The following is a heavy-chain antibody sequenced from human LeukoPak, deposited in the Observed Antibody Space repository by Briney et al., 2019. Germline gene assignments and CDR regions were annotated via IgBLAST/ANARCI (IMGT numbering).Heavy chain of an antibody. CDR1: GGSISSSSYY. CDR3: ATGQYYSGSGYTTSDY. CDR2: IYYSGRT. J-gene: IGHJ4*02. D-gene: IGHD3-10*01. Sequence: SETLSLTCTVSGGSISSSSYYWGWIRQPPGKGLEWIGSIYYSGRTYYNPSLKSRVNISVDTSKNQFSLKLSSVTAADTAVYYCATGQYYSGSGYTTSDYWCQGTLVTVSS. V-gene: IGHV4-39*01.